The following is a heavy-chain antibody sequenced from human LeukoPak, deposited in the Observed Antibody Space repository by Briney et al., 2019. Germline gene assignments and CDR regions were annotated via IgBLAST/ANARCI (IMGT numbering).Heavy chain of an antibody. Sequence: GGSLRLSCAASGFTFSSYWMSWVRQAPGKGLEWVANIKQDGSEKYYVDSVKGRFTISRDNAKNSLYLQMNSLRAEDTAVYYCARDLAIEPSGYDTYYYYYGMDVWGQGTTATVSS. CDR3: ARDLAIEPSGYDTYYYYYGMDV. V-gene: IGHV3-7*01. J-gene: IGHJ6*02. D-gene: IGHD5-12*01. CDR2: IKQDGSEK. CDR1: GFTFSSYW.